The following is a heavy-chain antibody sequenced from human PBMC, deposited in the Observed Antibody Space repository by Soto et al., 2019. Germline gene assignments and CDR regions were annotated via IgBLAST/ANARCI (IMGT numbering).Heavy chain of an antibody. CDR3: ARAGDYYYGSGSYHFDY. V-gene: IGHV4-4*02. CDR2: IYHSGST. Sequence: VSGGSISSSNWWSWVRQPPGKGLEWIGEIYHSGSTNYNPSLKSRVTISVDKSKNQFSLKLSSVTAADTAVYYCARAGDYYYGSGSYHFDYWGQGTLVTVSS. J-gene: IGHJ4*02. D-gene: IGHD3-10*01. CDR1: GGSISSSNW.